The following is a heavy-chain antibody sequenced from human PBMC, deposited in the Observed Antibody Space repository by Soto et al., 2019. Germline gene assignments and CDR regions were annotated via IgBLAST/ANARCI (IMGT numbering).Heavy chain of an antibody. CDR1: GGTISNRSAY. CDR2: IYDGGST. J-gene: IGHJ4*02. CDR3: ARHGRGDTGFES. Sequence: SETLSLSCTVAGGTISNRSAYWGWIRQPPGKGLEWIGSIYDGGSTYYNPSLKSRVAMSGDTSKNQFSLNVSSVTAADTAVYYCARHGRGDTGFESWGQGTLVTVSS. V-gene: IGHV4-39*01. D-gene: IGHD2-21*01.